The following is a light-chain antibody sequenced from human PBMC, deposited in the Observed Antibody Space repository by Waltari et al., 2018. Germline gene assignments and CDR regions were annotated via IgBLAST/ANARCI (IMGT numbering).Light chain of an antibody. CDR3: GSYRGSNIYV. CDR2: NVN. CDR1: SSDIGAYNF. J-gene: IGLJ1*01. V-gene: IGLV2-14*03. Sequence: QSALTQPASVSGSPGQSITISCTGTSSDIGAYNFVSWYQQHPGKVPRVIIYNVNERPSRISSRFSGSKSGNTSSLTISGLQPDDEADYYCGSYRGSNIYVFGTGTKVTVL.